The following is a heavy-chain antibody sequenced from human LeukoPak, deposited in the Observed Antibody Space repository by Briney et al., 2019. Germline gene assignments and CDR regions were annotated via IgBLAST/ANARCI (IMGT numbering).Heavy chain of an antibody. V-gene: IGHV4-59*05. Sequence: SETLSLTCTVSGGSISSYYWSWIRQPPGKGLEWIGSIYYSGSTYYNPSLKSRVTISIDTSKNQFSLRLSSVTAADTAVYYCARRGFYEGTGFFDYWGQGTLVTVSS. CDR3: ARRGFYEGTGFFDY. CDR2: IYYSGST. CDR1: GGSISSYY. D-gene: IGHD3-22*01. J-gene: IGHJ4*02.